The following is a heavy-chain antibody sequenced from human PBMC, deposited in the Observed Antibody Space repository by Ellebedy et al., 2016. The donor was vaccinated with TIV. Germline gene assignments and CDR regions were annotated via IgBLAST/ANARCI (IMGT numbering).Heavy chain of an antibody. V-gene: IGHV3-74*01. CDR1: GFTFSSYW. CDR3: ARENGYYFDY. J-gene: IGHJ4*02. Sequence: GESLKISCAASGFTFSSYWMHWVRQAPGKGLVWVSRIKSDGTNTSYADSVKGRFTISRDNAKNTLDLQMNSLRAEDTAVYFCARENGYYFDYWGQGTLVIVSS. CDR2: IKSDGTNT. D-gene: IGHD6-25*01.